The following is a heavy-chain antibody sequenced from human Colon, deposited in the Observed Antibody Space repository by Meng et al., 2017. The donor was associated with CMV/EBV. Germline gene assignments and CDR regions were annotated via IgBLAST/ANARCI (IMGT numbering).Heavy chain of an antibody. D-gene: IGHD1-26*01. CDR3: ARVRGSYPGDYYYGMDV. Sequence: ASVKVSCKASGNTLSTYYIHWVRQAPGQRLEWMGVINPNGGGTTYSQKFEGRVTMTSDTSTSTVYMELSSLRSEDTAVYYCARVRGSYPGDYYYGMDVWGQGTTVTVSS. J-gene: IGHJ6*02. CDR2: INPNGGGT. V-gene: IGHV1-46*01. CDR1: GNTLSTYY.